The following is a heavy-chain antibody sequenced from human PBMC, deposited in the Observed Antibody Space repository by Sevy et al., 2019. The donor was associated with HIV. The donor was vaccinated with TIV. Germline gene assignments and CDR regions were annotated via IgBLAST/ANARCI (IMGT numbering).Heavy chain of an antibody. D-gene: IGHD6-19*01. V-gene: IGHV3-9*01. CDR1: GFNFNEYA. CDR3: AKDLISVAGFYAFDM. CDR2: ITWNSDSV. J-gene: IGHJ3*02. Sequence: GGPLRLSCAASGFNFNEYAMHWVRQAPGKGLEWVSGITWNSDSVVYADSVKGRFTISRDKAKNSLYLQMNSLRPEDTALYYCAKDLISVAGFYAFDMWGQGTMVTVSS.